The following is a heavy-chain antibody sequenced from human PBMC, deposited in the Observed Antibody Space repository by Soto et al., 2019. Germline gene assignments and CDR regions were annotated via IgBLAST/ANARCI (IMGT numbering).Heavy chain of an antibody. J-gene: IGHJ4*02. CDR1: GFTFSNYG. Sequence: QVQLVESGGGVVQPGRSLTVSCAASGFTFSNYGMHWVRQPPGKGLEWVAVISYDGNDRHYTDSVKGRFTISRDNSKKTLYLQMNSLRAEDTALYYCAQNVDGSQFEYWGQGTLVTVSS. V-gene: IGHV3-30*03. CDR2: ISYDGNDR. CDR3: AQNVDGSQFEY.